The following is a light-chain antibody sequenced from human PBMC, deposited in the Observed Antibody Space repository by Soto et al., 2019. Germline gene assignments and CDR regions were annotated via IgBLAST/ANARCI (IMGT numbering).Light chain of an antibody. CDR2: EVT. J-gene: IGLJ1*01. Sequence: QSVLTQPATVSGSPGQSITISCTGTSGDVGGHNYVSWYQQHPGKAPKLIIYEVTNRPSGVSNRFSGSKSGNTASLTISGIQAEDEADYYCTSYTRSATPYIYGSGTKVTVL. V-gene: IGLV2-14*01. CDR1: SGDVGGHNY. CDR3: TSYTRSATPYI.